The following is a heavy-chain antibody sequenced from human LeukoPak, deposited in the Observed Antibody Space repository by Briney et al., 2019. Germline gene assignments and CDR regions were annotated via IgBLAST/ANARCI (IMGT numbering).Heavy chain of an antibody. Sequence: GRSLRLSCAASGFTFSSYAMHWVRQAPGKGLEYVSAISSNGGSTYYANSVKGRFTISRDNSKNTLYLQMGSLRAEDMAVYYCARGLRLGDPLVYWGQGTLVTVSS. CDR3: ARGLRLGDPLVY. V-gene: IGHV3-64*01. J-gene: IGHJ4*02. CDR2: ISSNGGST. CDR1: GFTFSSYA. D-gene: IGHD3-16*01.